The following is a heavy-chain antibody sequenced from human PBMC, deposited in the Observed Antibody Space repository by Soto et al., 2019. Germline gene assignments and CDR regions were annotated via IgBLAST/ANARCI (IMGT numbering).Heavy chain of an antibody. J-gene: IGHJ6*02. Sequence: PGGSLRLSCAASGFTFDDYTMHWVRQAPGKGLEWVSLISWDGGSTYYADSVKGRFTISRDNSKNSLYLQMNSLRTEDTALYYWAKDIEAGGIRYYYYGMDVWGQGTTVTVSS. CDR2: ISWDGGST. D-gene: IGHD2-15*01. CDR1: GFTFDDYT. V-gene: IGHV3-43*01. CDR3: AKDIEAGGIRYYYYGMDV.